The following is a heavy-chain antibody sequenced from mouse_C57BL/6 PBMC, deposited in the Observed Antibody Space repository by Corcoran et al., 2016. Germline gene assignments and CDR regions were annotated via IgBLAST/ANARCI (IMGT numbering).Heavy chain of an antibody. Sequence: QVQLQQSGAELVKPGASVKISCKASGYAFSSYWMNWVKQRPGKGLEWIGQIYPGDGDTNYNGKFKGKATLTADKSSSTAYMQLSSLTSEDSAVYFCARSIKAYYISWDYWGQGTSVTVSS. CDR2: IYPGDGDT. V-gene: IGHV1-80*01. D-gene: IGHD2-12*01. CDR3: ARSIKAYYISWDY. J-gene: IGHJ4*01. CDR1: GYAFSSYW.